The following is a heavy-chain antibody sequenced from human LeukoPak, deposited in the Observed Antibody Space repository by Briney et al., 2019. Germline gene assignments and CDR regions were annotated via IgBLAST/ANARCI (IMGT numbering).Heavy chain of an antibody. Sequence: SQTLSLTCAISGDTVSSNSGVWNWIRQSPSRGLEWLGRTYYRSKWYDDYAVSVRRRITINPDTSRNQFSLQLNSVTPEDTAVYYCTREAVWGTSDYWAQGTLVTVSS. CDR3: TREAVWGTSDY. CDR2: TYYRSKWYD. V-gene: IGHV6-1*01. D-gene: IGHD3-16*01. CDR1: GDTVSSNSGV. J-gene: IGHJ4*02.